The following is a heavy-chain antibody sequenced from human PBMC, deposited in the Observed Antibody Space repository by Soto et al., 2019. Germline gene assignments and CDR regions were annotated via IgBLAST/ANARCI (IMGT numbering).Heavy chain of an antibody. CDR3: ARDSSSWYY. Sequence: GGSLRLSCAASGFSFSDYAMNLLRQAPGRGLEWVSYISSTATTTYYAESMKGRFTISRDNAKNSLYLQMNSLTADDTAVYYCARDSSSWYYWGQGAQVTVSS. CDR2: ISSTATTT. CDR1: GFSFSDYA. D-gene: IGHD6-13*01. J-gene: IGHJ4*02. V-gene: IGHV3-48*01.